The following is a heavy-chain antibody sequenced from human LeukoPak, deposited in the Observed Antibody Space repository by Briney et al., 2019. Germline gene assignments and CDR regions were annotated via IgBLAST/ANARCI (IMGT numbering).Heavy chain of an antibody. J-gene: IGHJ4*02. CDR3: ATLPDDYDYVWGSYRDFDY. Sequence: GGSLRLSCAASGFTFSSYAMSWVRQAPGKGLEWVSAISGSGGSTYYADSVKGRFTTSRDNSKNTLYLQMNSLRAEDTAVYYCATLPDDYDYVWGSYRDFDYWGQGTLVTVSS. CDR1: GFTFSSYA. D-gene: IGHD3-16*02. CDR2: ISGSGGST. V-gene: IGHV3-23*01.